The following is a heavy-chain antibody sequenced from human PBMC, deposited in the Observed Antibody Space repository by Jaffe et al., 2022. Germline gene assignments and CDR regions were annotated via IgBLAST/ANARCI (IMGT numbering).Heavy chain of an antibody. V-gene: IGHV4-38-2*01. CDR2: IYHSGST. CDR1: GYSISSGYY. Sequence: QVQLQESGPGLVKPSETLSLTCAVSGYSISSGYYWGWIRQPPGKGLEWIGSIYHSGSTYYNPSLKSRVTISVDTSKNQFSLKLSSVTAADTAVYYCASQGHYDILTGRNDDYWGQGTLVTVSS. CDR3: ASQGHYDILTGRNDDY. J-gene: IGHJ4*02. D-gene: IGHD3-9*01.